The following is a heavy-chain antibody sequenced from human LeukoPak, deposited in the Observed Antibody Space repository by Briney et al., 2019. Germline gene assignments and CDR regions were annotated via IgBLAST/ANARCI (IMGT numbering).Heavy chain of an antibody. CDR2: IKSKTDGGTT. CDR3: TTGGSYYYYYYMDV. D-gene: IGHD3-10*01. CDR1: GFTFSNAW. V-gene: IGHV3-15*01. J-gene: IGHJ6*03. Sequence: GGSLRLSCAASGFTFSNAWMSWVRQAPGKGLEWVGRIKSKTDGGTTDYAAPVKGRFTISRDDSKNTLYPQMNSLKTEDTAVYYCTTGGSYYYYYYMDVWGKGTTVTVSS.